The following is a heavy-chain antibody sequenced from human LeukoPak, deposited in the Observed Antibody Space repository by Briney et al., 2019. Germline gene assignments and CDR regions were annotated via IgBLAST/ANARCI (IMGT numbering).Heavy chain of an antibody. CDR1: GFTFSTYS. J-gene: IGHJ5*02. CDR3: ARKLGTPGP. Sequence: GGSLRLSCAASGFTFSTYSMGWVRQAPGKGLEWVASTKQDISEKYYVDSVKGRFTISRDNAKNSLYLQMNSLRAEDTAVYYCARKLGTPGPWGQGTLVTVSS. D-gene: IGHD4-23*01. V-gene: IGHV3-7*01. CDR2: TKQDISEK.